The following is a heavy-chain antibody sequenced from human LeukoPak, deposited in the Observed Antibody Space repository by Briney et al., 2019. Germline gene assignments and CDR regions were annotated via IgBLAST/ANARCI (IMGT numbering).Heavy chain of an antibody. Sequence: GGSLRLSCAASGLRFSDYYVSWIRQAPGQGLQWVSYISSGGDIMHYADSVKGRFTSSRDNAKNSGYLEMNSLGAEDTAVYYCATNLIGAGEYFQQWGQGTLVTVSS. CDR3: ATNLIGAGEYFQQ. CDR2: ISSGGDIM. D-gene: IGHD2/OR15-2a*01. J-gene: IGHJ1*01. CDR1: GLRFSDYY. V-gene: IGHV3-11*01.